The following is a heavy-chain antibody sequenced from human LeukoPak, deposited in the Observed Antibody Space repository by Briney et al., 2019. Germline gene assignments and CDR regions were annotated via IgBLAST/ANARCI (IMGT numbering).Heavy chain of an antibody. V-gene: IGHV4-59*01. J-gene: IGHJ5*02. CDR2: IYYRGST. Sequence: PSETLSLTCTVSGGSISSYYWSWIRQPPGKGLEWIGYIYYRGSTNYNHSLKSRVTISVDTSKNQFSLKLSSVTAADTDVYYCARVGGTYYWNDVSWFDPWGQGTLVTVSS. CDR1: GGSISSYY. D-gene: IGHD1-1*01. CDR3: ARVGGTYYWNDVSWFDP.